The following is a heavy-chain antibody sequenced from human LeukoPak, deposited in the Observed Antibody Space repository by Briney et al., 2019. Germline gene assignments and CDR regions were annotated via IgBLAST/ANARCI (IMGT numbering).Heavy chain of an antibody. D-gene: IGHD2-2*01. CDR2: ISYDGSNK. V-gene: IGHV3-30*04. CDR3: ARSPGYCSSTSCYAEYYYYYMDV. J-gene: IGHJ6*03. CDR1: RFTFSTYA. Sequence: GGSLRLSCAASRFTFSTYAMHWVRQAPGKGLEWVAVISYDGSNKYYADSVKGRFTISRDNSKNTLYLQMNSLRAEDTAVYYCARSPGYCSSTSCYAEYYYYYMDVWGKGTTVTVSS.